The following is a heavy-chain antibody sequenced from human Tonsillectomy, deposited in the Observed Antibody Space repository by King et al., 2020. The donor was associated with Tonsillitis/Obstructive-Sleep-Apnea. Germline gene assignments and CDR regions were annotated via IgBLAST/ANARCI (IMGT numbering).Heavy chain of an antibody. D-gene: IGHD1-20*01. J-gene: IGHJ5*02. Sequence: HVQLQESGPGLVKPSETLSLTCTVSGGSISSYYWSWIRQPPGKGLEWFGYIYYSGSTNSNPSPKSRATISVETSKNQFSLKLSSVTTADTAVYYCAREGGITGISSWFDPWGQGTLVTVSS. CDR3: AREGGITGISSWFDP. CDR1: GGSISSYY. CDR2: IYYSGST. V-gene: IGHV4-59*01.